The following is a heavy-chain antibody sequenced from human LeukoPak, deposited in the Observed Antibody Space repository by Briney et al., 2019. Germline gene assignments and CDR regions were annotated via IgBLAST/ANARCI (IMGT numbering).Heavy chain of an antibody. CDR1: GFTFSSYE. J-gene: IGHJ6*03. CDR2: IGSSDSTT. D-gene: IGHD3-10*01. CDR3: ARDGNIEWFGELDYYYMDV. Sequence: QPGGSLRLSCVASGFTFSSYEMNWVRQAPGKGLEWLSYIGSSDSTTHYADSVKGRFTISRDNAKNSLYLQMNSLRAEDTAVYYCARDGNIEWFGELDYYYMDVWGKGTTVTISS. V-gene: IGHV3-48*03.